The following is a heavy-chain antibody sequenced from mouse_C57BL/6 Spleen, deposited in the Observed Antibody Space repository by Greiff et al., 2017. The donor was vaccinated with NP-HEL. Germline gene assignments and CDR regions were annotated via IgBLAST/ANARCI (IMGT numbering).Heavy chain of an antibody. CDR1: GFNIKDDY. D-gene: IGHD1-1*01. Sequence: VQLQQSGAELVRPGASVKLSCTASGFNIKDDYMHWVKQRPEQGLEWIGWIDPENGDTEYASKFQGKATITADTSSNTAYLQRSSLTSEDTAVYYCTAYGSRDAWCAYWGQGTLVTVSA. J-gene: IGHJ3*01. V-gene: IGHV14-4*01. CDR3: TAYGSRDAWCAY. CDR2: IDPENGDT.